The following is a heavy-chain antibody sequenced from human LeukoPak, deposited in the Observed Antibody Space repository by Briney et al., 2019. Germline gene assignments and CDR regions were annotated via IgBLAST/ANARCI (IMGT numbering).Heavy chain of an antibody. V-gene: IGHV4-31*03. CDR3: ASYGSGSYRFDP. CDR1: GSSISSGGYY. Sequence: PSETLSLTCTVSGSSISSGGYYWSWIRQHPGKGLEWIGYIYYSGSTYYNPSLKSRVTISVDTSKNQFSLKLNSVTAADTAVYYCASYGSGSYRFDPWGQGTLVTVSS. J-gene: IGHJ5*02. D-gene: IGHD3-10*01. CDR2: IYYSGST.